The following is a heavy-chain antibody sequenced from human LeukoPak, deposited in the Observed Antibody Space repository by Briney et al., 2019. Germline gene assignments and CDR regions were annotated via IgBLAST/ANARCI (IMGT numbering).Heavy chain of an antibody. CDR3: AKWGPYCVGDYCPALDS. CDR1: RFTFSNYW. D-gene: IGHD2-21*02. J-gene: IGHJ4*02. V-gene: IGHV3-7*01. Sequence: GGSLRLSCVASRFTFSNYWMSRVRQAPGKGLEWVANINQDGSKKRYADSMKGRFTISRDNAKESLYLQLNSLRAEDTAVYYCAKWGPYCVGDYCPALDSWGPGTLVTVSS. CDR2: INQDGSKK.